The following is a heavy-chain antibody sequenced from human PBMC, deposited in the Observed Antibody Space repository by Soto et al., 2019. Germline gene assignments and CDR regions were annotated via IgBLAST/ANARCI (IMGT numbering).Heavy chain of an antibody. Sequence: LRLSCAASGFTFSSYAMSWVRQAPGKGLEWVSAISGSGGSTYYADSVKGRFTISRDNSKNTLYLQMNSLRAEDTAVYYCAEAAVTTGYYYYGMDVWGQGTTVTVSS. CDR3: AEAAVTTGYYYYGMDV. CDR2: ISGSGGST. D-gene: IGHD4-17*01. V-gene: IGHV3-23*01. J-gene: IGHJ6*02. CDR1: GFTFSSYA.